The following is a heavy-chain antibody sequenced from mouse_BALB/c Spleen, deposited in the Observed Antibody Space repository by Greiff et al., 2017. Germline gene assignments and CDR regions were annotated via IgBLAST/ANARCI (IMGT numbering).Heavy chain of an antibody. V-gene: IGHV5-17*02. CDR1: GFTFSSFG. Sequence: EVQVVESGGGLVQPGGSRKLSCAASGFTFSSFGMHWVRQAPEKGLEWVAYIGSGSSTIYYADTVKGRFTISRDNPKNTLFLQMTSLRSEDTAMYYCARSANWYFDVWGAGTTVTVSS. CDR2: IGSGSSTI. J-gene: IGHJ1*01. CDR3: ARSANWYFDV.